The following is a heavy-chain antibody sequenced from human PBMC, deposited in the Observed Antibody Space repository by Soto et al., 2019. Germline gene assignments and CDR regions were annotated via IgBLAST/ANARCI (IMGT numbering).Heavy chain of an antibody. Sequence: GGSLRLSCAASGFTCSSYAMSWVRQAPGKGLEWVSAISGSGGSTYYADSVKGRFTISRDNSKNTLYLQMNSLRAEDTAVYYCAKGGLVTPDFDYWGQGTLVTVSS. D-gene: IGHD3-9*01. J-gene: IGHJ4*02. V-gene: IGHV3-23*01. CDR2: ISGSGGST. CDR1: GFTCSSYA. CDR3: AKGGLVTPDFDY.